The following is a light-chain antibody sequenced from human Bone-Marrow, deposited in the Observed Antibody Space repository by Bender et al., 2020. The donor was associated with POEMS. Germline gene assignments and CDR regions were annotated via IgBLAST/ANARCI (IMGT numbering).Light chain of an antibody. CDR1: STDVGSYKL. V-gene: IGLV2-23*02. CDR2: EVT. CDR3: CSYAGSSTFL. J-gene: IGLJ2*01. Sequence: QSVLTQPASVSGSPGRSITISCTGTSTDVGSYKLVSWYQRHPGRAPKLIIYEVTERPSGVSSRFSGSKSGNTASLTISGLQADDEADYYCCSYAGSSTFLFGGGTKLTVL.